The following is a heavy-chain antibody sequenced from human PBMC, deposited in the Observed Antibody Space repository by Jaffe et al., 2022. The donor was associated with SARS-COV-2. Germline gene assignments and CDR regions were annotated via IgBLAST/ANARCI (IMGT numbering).Heavy chain of an antibody. CDR1: GFTFGDYA. CDR2: IRSKAYGGTT. D-gene: IGHD2-2*01. Sequence: EVQLVESGGGLVQPGRSLRLSCTASGFTFGDYAMSWVRQAPGKGLEWVGFIRSKAYGGTTEYAASVKGRFTISRDDSKSIAYLQMNSLKTEDTAVYYCTRDWPSDPDIVVVPAGEVYYYYGMDVWGQGTTVTVSS. CDR3: TRDWPSDPDIVVVPAGEVYYYYGMDV. V-gene: IGHV3-49*04. J-gene: IGHJ6*02.